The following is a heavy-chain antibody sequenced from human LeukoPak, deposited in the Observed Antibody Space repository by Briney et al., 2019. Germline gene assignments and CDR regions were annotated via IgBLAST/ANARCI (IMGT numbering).Heavy chain of an antibody. D-gene: IGHD3-22*01. V-gene: IGHV3-23*01. J-gene: IGHJ4*02. CDR3: AKRGVVIRVILVGFHKEAYYFDS. CDR1: GITLSNYG. CDR2: IGASGGGT. Sequence: SGGSLRLSCAVSGITLSNYGMSWVRQAPGKGLEWVAGIGASGGGTNYADSVKGRFTIPRDNPKNTLYLQMNSLRAEDTAVYFCAKRGVVIRVILVGFHKEAYYFDSWGQGALVTVSS.